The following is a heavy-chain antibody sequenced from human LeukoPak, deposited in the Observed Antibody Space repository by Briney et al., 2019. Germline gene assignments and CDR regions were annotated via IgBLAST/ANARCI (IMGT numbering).Heavy chain of an antibody. J-gene: IGHJ4*02. D-gene: IGHD2-8*01. CDR3: ARGKRVGYCTNGVCPGDY. Sequence: ASVKVSCKASGYTFTSYAMHWVRQAPGQRLEWMGWINAGNGNTKYSQKFQGRVTITRDTSASTAYMELSSLRSEDTAVYYCARGKRVGYCTNGVCPGDYWGQGTLVTVSS. CDR1: GYTFTSYA. V-gene: IGHV1-3*01. CDR2: INAGNGNT.